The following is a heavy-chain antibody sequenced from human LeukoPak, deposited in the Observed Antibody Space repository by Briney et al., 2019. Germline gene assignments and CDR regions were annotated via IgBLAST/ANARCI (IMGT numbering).Heavy chain of an antibody. D-gene: IGHD3-10*01. J-gene: IGHJ4*02. CDR1: GYTFTGYY. V-gene: IGHV1-2*02. CDR3: CADYYGSGSHAG. CDR2: INPNSGGT. Sequence: ASVKISCKASGYTFTGYYMHWVRQAPGQGLEWMGWINPNSGGTNYAQKFQGRVTMTRDTSIGTAYMELSRLRSDDTAVYYCCADYYGSGSHAGGGQGTLVTVSS.